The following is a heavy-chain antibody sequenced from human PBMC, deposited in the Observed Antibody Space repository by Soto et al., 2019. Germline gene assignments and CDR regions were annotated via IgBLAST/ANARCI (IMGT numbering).Heavy chain of an antibody. CDR1: GGSISSSSYY. CDR3: ARRSLVKGGFSIAAAGYFDY. CDR2: IYYSGST. Sequence: SETLSLTCTVSGGSISSSSYYWGWIRQPPGKGLEWIGSIYYSGSTYYNPSLKSRVTISVDTSKNQFSLKLSSVTAADTAVYYCARRSLVKGGFSIAAAGYFDYWGQGTLVTVSS. D-gene: IGHD6-13*01. J-gene: IGHJ4*02. V-gene: IGHV4-39*01.